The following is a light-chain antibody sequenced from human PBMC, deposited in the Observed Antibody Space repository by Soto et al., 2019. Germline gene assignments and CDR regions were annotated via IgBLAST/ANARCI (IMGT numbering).Light chain of an antibody. Sequence: QSALTQPASVSGSPGQSITISCTGTSSDVGDYNYVSWYQQHPGKAPKLMLYDVSNRPSGISNRFSGSKSGNTASLTISGLQAEDEADYSCSSYTSSSNLFGTGTKVTVL. CDR2: DVS. V-gene: IGLV2-14*01. J-gene: IGLJ1*01. CDR3: SSYTSSSNL. CDR1: SSDVGDYNY.